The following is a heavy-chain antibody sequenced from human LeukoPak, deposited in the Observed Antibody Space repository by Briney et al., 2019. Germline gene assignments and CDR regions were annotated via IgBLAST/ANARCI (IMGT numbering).Heavy chain of an antibody. V-gene: IGHV3-48*01. CDR2: INSSSSTI. J-gene: IGHJ3*02. CDR1: GFTFSSYS. D-gene: IGHD3-22*01. Sequence: GGSLRLSCAASGFTFSSYSMSWVRQAPGKGLEWVSYINSSSSTIYYADSVKGRFTISRDNAKNSLYLQMNSLRAEDTAVYYCARVHDSSAFDIWGQGTMVTVSS. CDR3: ARVHDSSAFDI.